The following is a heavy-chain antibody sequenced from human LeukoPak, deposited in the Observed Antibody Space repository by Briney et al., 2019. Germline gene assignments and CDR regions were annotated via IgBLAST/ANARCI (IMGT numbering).Heavy chain of an antibody. J-gene: IGHJ4*02. V-gene: IGHV4-59*08. CDR1: GGSISSYF. D-gene: IGHD5-24*01. CDR2: IFRSGST. Sequence: SETLSLTCTVSGGSISSYFWNWIRQPPGKGLEWIGSIFRSGSTYYNPSLKSRVTITVDTSKNQFSLKLSSVTAADTAVYYCARTRDGYNYNDYWGQGTLVTVSS. CDR3: ARTRDGYNYNDY.